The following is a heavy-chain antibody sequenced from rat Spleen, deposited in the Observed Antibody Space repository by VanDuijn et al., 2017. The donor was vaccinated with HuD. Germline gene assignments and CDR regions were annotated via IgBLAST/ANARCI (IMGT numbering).Heavy chain of an antibody. CDR2: ISTGGGNT. J-gene: IGHJ2*01. V-gene: IGHV5-31*01. CDR1: GFTFNNYW. CDR3: TTDPRDYFDY. Sequence: EVQLVESGGGLVQPGRSLKLSCVASGFTFNNYWMTWIRQAPGKGLEWVASISTGGGNTYYRDPVKGRFTISRDNAKSTLYLQMDSLRSEDTATYYCTTDPRDYFDYWGQGVMVTVSS.